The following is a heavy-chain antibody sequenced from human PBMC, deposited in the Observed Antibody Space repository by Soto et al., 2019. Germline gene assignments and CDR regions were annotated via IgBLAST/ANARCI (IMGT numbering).Heavy chain of an antibody. J-gene: IGHJ3*02. V-gene: IGHV1-3*01. D-gene: IGHD3-16*01. Sequence: VQLVQSGTEVKEPGASVKVSCKASGYTFISYPIHWMRQAPGQRLEWMGWINVGNGNAKFSPRFQDRVTLTSDTSAITTYMELTTLRSEDTAVYYCARRLGGWDDAFDIWGQGTLVTVSS. CDR1: GYTFISYP. CDR2: INVGNGNA. CDR3: ARRLGGWDDAFDI.